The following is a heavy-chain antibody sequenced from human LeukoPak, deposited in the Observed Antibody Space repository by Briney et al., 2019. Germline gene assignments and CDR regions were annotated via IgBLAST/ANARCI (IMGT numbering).Heavy chain of an antibody. D-gene: IGHD6-13*01. CDR1: GYTFTGYY. Sequence: ASVKVSCEASGYTFTGYYMHWVRQAPGHGLEWMGWINPNSGGTNYAQKFQGRVTMTRDTSISTAYMELSRLRSDDTAVYYCARDREQQLKDWGYMDVWGKGTTVTVSS. J-gene: IGHJ6*03. CDR3: ARDREQQLKDWGYMDV. CDR2: INPNSGGT. V-gene: IGHV1-2*02.